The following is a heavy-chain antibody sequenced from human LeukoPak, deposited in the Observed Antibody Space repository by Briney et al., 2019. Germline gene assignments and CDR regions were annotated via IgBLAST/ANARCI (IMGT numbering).Heavy chain of an antibody. CDR3: ARDGLRGNNWFDP. Sequence: GGSLRLSCAASGFTSGSYGMHWVRQAPGKGLEWVAVIWYDGSNKYYADSVKGRFTISRDNSKNTLDLQMNSLRAADTAVYYCARDGLRGNNWFDPWGQGTLVTVSS. D-gene: IGHD2/OR15-2a*01. V-gene: IGHV3-33*01. CDR2: IWYDGSNK. CDR1: GFTSGSYG. J-gene: IGHJ5*02.